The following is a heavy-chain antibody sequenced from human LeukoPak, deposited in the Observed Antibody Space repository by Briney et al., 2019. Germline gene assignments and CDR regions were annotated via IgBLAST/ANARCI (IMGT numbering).Heavy chain of an antibody. CDR2: IKAGGAT. J-gene: IGHJ4*02. V-gene: IGHV3-15*01. CDR1: GFTFSHAW. Sequence: GGSLRLSCAASGFTFSHAWMSWVRQAPGKGLEWVARIKAGGATDYAAPVKGRFTISRDDSLNTLYLQMDSLKIGDTAVYYCAADVASPLAQLDYWGQGTPVTVSS. CDR3: AADVASPLAQLDY. D-gene: IGHD2-2*01.